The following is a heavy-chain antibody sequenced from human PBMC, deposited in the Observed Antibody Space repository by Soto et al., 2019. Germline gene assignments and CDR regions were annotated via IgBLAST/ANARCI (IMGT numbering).Heavy chain of an antibody. CDR2: VHYSGNT. CDR3: ARQDRVVAEGRWFDP. CDR1: GYSISSGYH. Sequence: SETLSLTCTVSGYSISSGYHCAWIRQPPGKGLEWLGSVHYSGNTYYNPSLKSRLTISVDKSKNQFSLNLSSVTAADTAVYYCARQDRVVAEGRWFDPWGQGTLVTVSS. V-gene: IGHV4-38-2*02. D-gene: IGHD2-15*01. J-gene: IGHJ5*02.